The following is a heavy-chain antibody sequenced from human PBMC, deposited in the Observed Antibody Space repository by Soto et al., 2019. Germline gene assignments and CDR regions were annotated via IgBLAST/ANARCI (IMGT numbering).Heavy chain of an antibody. CDR3: ARVGGQLFGDHGMDV. CDR2: MSPSSGNT. J-gene: IGHJ6*02. D-gene: IGHD3-10*01. V-gene: IGHV1-8*01. CDR1: GDTFTTCE. Sequence: QVQLVQSGAEVKKPGASVKVSCKASGDTFTTCEINWVRQVPGQGLEWMGWMSPSSGNTGYVDQFRGRVTMTSNTSMTTAYMELSSPRSEDTAVYYCARVGGQLFGDHGMDVWGQGTTVNFSS.